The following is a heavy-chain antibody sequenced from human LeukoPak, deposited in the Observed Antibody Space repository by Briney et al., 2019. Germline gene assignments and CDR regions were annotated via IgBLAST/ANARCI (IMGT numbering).Heavy chain of an antibody. D-gene: IGHD3-9*01. CDR1: GGSISSGGYY. V-gene: IGHV4-31*03. CDR2: IYYSGST. Sequence: SETLSLTCTVSGGSISSGGYYWSWIRQHPGKGLEWIGYIYYSGSTYYNPSLKSRVTISVDTSKNQFSLKLSSVTAADTAVYYCAKPGDILTGYLARAGYFDYWGQGTLVTVSS. J-gene: IGHJ4*02. CDR3: AKPGDILTGYLARAGYFDY.